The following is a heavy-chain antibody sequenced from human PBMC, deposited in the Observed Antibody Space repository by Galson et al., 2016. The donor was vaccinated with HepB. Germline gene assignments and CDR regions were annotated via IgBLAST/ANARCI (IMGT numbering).Heavy chain of an antibody. CDR2: IFYSGSS. Sequence: LSLTCSVSGGSISSGGYYWSWIRQHPGKGLEWIGYIFYSGSSYYNPSLKSRVTISVDTSKNQFSLKLSSVTAADTAVCHCTSGLVRGVISFWGQGFLVSVSS. D-gene: IGHD3-10*01. CDR3: TSGLVRGVISF. V-gene: IGHV4-31*03. J-gene: IGHJ4*02. CDR1: GGSISSGGYY.